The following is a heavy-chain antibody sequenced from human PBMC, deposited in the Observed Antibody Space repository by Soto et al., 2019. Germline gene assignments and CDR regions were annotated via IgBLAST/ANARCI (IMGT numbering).Heavy chain of an antibody. CDR3: ARSNWYSEY. CDR2: IYYNRNT. V-gene: IGHV4-59*11. CDR1: GGSISNHY. D-gene: IGHD7-27*01. Sequence: QVQLQESGPGLVKPSETLSLTCTVSGGSISNHYWSWIRQPPGKGLEWIGYIYYNRNTNYNPSLKMRVTMSVDTSKNQFCLKVCSVTAADTAVYYCARSNWYSEYWGQGTLVTVSS. J-gene: IGHJ4*02.